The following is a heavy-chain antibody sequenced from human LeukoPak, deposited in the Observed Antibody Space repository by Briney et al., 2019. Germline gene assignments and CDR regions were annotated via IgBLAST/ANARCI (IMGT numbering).Heavy chain of an antibody. D-gene: IGHD3-16*01. CDR1: GFSFSDST. Sequence: GGSLRLSCAASGFSFSDSTMNWVRQASGKGLEWVASINSAGSTTHYADSVKGRLTISRDNARNSLYLQLNSLRGEDTAVYYCVRGDTRDYWGQGTLITVSS. CDR2: INSAGSTT. V-gene: IGHV3-21*01. J-gene: IGHJ4*02. CDR3: VRGDTRDY.